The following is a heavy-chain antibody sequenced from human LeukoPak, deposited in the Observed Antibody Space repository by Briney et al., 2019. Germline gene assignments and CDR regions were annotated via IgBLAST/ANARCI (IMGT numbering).Heavy chain of an antibody. Sequence: PGGSLRLACAASGFTFSSYGMSWVRQAPGKGLEWVSAISGSGGSTYYADSVKGRFTISRDNSKNTLYLQMNSLRAEDTAVYYCALRSGGYSRGYYHDYWGQGTLVTVSS. D-gene: IGHD3-22*01. CDR2: ISGSGGST. V-gene: IGHV3-23*01. J-gene: IGHJ4*02. CDR3: ALRSGGYSRGYYHDY. CDR1: GFTFSSYG.